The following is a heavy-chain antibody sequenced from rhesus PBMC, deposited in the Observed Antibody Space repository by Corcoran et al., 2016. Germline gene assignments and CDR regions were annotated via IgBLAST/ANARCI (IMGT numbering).Heavy chain of an antibody. Sequence: EVQLVESGGGLVQPGGSLRLSCAVSGFIFSDHCMDWCRKAPGKGLEWVGRIRQKDKNYTTQYAASVKGRFTSSRDDSKNSLYLQMNSLKTEDTALYHCVRVNYYDSSGYSLAAFDIWGQGTMVTVSS. CDR3: VRVNYYDSSGYSLAAFDI. D-gene: IGHD3-28*01. J-gene: IGHJ3*01. V-gene: IGHV3-38*01. CDR2: IRQKDKNYTT. CDR1: GFIFSDHC.